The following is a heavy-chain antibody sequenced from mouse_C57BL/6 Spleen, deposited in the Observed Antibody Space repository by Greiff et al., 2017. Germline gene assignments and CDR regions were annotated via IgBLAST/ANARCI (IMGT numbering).Heavy chain of an antibody. Sequence: QVQLKQSGAELARPGASVKLSCKASGYTFTSYGISWVKQRTGQGLEWIGEIYPRSGNTYYNEKFKGKATLTADKSSSTAYMELRSLTSEDSAVYFCADGSYVRGFDDWGQGTSLTVSA. V-gene: IGHV1-81*01. CDR1: GYTFTSYG. CDR3: ADGSYVRGFDD. D-gene: IGHD2-12*01. J-gene: IGHJ2*02. CDR2: IYPRSGNT.